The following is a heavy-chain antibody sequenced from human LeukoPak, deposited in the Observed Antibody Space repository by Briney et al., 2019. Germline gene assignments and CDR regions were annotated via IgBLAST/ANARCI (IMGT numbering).Heavy chain of an antibody. CDR2: MCGGRSAT. V-gene: IGHV3-11*03. CDR1: GFTFSDSY. Sequence: PGGSLRLSCAASGFTFSDSYMSWIRQAPGKGLEGVSYMCGGRSATDYADSVKGRFTISRDNAKNSLYLQMNSLRAEDTAVYYCARRLAGATIDYWGQGTLVIVSS. D-gene: IGHD3-16*01. CDR3: ARRLAGATIDY. J-gene: IGHJ4*02.